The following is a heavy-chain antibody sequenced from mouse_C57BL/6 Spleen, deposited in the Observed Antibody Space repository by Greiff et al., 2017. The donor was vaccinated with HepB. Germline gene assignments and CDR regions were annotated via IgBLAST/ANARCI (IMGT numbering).Heavy chain of an antibody. V-gene: IGHV1-19*01. CDR1: GYTFTDYY. J-gene: IGHJ4*01. CDR3: ARLGEYYGSPYAMDY. D-gene: IGHD1-1*01. CDR2: INPYNGGT. Sequence: VQLQQSGPVLVKPGASVKMSCKASGYTFTDYYMNWVKQSHGKSLEWIGVINPYNGGTSYNQKFKGKATLTVDKSSSTAYMELNSLTSEDSAVYYCARLGEYYGSPYAMDYWGQGTSVTVSS.